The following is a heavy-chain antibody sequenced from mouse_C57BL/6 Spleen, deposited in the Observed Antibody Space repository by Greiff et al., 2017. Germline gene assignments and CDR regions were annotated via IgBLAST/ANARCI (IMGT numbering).Heavy chain of an antibody. D-gene: IGHD1-1*01. CDR2: ISDGGSYT. CDR1: GFTFSSYA. J-gene: IGHJ3*01. CDR3: AREDYDGSSLFAY. Sequence: EVQGVESGGGLVKPGGSLKLSCAASGFTFSSYAMSWVRQTPEKRLEWVATISDGGSYTYYPDNVKGRFTISRDNAKNNLYLQMSHLKSEDTAMYDCAREDYDGSSLFAYWGQGTLVTVSA. V-gene: IGHV5-4*01.